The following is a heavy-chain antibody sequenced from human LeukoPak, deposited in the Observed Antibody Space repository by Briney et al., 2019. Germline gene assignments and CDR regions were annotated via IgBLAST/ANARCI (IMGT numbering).Heavy chain of an antibody. Sequence: ASVKVSCKASGYTFTSYDINWVRQATGQGLEWMGWMNPNSGNTGYAQKFQGRVTMTRNTSISTAYMELSSLRSEGTAVYYCARWRTGPVTDGFDPWGQGTLVTVSS. J-gene: IGHJ5*02. CDR3: ARWRTGPVTDGFDP. CDR2: MNPNSGNT. D-gene: IGHD1-1*01. CDR1: GYTFTSYD. V-gene: IGHV1-8*01.